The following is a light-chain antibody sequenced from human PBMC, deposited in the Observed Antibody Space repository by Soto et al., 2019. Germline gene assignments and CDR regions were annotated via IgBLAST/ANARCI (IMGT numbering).Light chain of an antibody. J-gene: IGKJ1*01. CDR3: QQYGGSSRT. Sequence: DIVLTQSPDTLSLSPGERVTLSCRASQSLSHNYLAWYQQKSGQAPRLLIYETYRRAPGIPDRFSGSGSGIDFTLTISRLEAEDFALYLCQQYGGSSRTFGLGTKVEVK. V-gene: IGKV3-20*01. CDR1: QSLSHNY. CDR2: ETY.